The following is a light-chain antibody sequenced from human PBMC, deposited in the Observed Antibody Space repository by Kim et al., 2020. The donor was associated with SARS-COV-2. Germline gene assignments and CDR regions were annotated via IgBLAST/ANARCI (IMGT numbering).Light chain of an antibody. CDR3: CKSSGTCVC. J-gene: IGKJ2*03. CDR1: QSIARF. CDR2: TAS. Sequence: IQMTQSSSSLSASVGDRVTITCRASQSIARFLNWYQQRPGGAPKLLIYTASKLHSDAPSRFSGSGSGTDFSLSTSGLQPEEFGTYKCCKSSGTCVCFGQGGKEE. V-gene: IGKV1-39*01.